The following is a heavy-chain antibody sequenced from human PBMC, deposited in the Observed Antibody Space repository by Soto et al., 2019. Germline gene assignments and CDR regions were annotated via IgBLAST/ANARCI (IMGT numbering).Heavy chain of an antibody. J-gene: IGHJ4*02. V-gene: IGHV4-39*01. CDR2: VYFVGXS. Sequence: SETLSLTCTVSGDSISSASDFWGWIRQPPGKGLEWIGSVYFVGXSYYTXPLKSRVSISVDASKNQFSLRLSSMTAADTGVYYCVRFYGDYVXGVKRRYFDFWGQGTLVNVSS. D-gene: IGHD4-17*01. CDR1: GDSISSASDF. CDR3: VRFYGDYVXGVKRRYFDF.